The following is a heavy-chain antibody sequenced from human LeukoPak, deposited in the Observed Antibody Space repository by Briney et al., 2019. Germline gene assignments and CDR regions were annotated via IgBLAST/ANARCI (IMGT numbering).Heavy chain of an antibody. CDR3: ARVVTDSSGWYHFGY. Sequence: ASGTVSFTSSDSTFTIYYIHWMRQAPGQGLGWMGIVIPSGGSTTYAHTYPGRVTITSDTSTRTVYMELSSLRSKDTAVYYCARVVTDSSGWYHFGYWGQGTLVTVSS. D-gene: IGHD6-19*01. CDR1: DSTFTIYY. V-gene: IGHV1-46*01. J-gene: IGHJ4*02. CDR2: VIPSGGST.